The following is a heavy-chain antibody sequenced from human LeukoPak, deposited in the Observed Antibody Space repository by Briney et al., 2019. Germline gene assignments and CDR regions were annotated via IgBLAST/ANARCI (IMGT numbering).Heavy chain of an antibody. V-gene: IGHV3-23*01. CDR3: AKDLKPDGLYDFGF. CDR1: GFTFRTYA. CDR2: IIGNGGAI. Sequence: GGSLRLSCAASGFTFRTYAMNWVRQAPGKGLEWVSLIIGNGGAIYYADSVKGRFTISRDNSKNTLYLQMNNLRAEDTAIYYCAKDLKPDGLYDFGFWGQGTLVTVSS. D-gene: IGHD5/OR15-5a*01. J-gene: IGHJ4*02.